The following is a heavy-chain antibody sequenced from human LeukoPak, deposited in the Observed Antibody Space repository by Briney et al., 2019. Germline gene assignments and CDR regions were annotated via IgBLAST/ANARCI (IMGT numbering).Heavy chain of an antibody. CDR3: ARGDGGLNWTNLDAFDI. D-gene: IGHD1-1*01. CDR1: GYTFTGYY. Sequence: GASVKVSCKASGYTFTGYYMHWVRQAPGQGLEWMGWINPNSGGTNYAQKFQGRVTMTRDTSISTAYMELSRLRSDDTAVYYCARGDGGLNWTNLDAFDIWGQGTMVTVSS. CDR2: INPNSGGT. V-gene: IGHV1-2*02. J-gene: IGHJ3*02.